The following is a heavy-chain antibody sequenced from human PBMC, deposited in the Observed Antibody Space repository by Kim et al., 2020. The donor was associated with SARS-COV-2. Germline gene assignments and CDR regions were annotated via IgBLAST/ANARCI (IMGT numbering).Heavy chain of an antibody. CDR3: TRLIYSGYDYVRWFDP. D-gene: IGHD5-12*01. Sequence: SVKGRFTISRDDSKNTAYLQMNSLKTEDTAVYYCTRLIYSGYDYVRWFDPWGQGTLVTVSS. V-gene: IGHV3-73*01. J-gene: IGHJ5*02.